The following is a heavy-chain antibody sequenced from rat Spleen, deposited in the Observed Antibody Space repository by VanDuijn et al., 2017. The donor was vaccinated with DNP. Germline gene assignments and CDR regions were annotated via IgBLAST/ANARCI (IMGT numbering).Heavy chain of an antibody. CDR2: IWSGGST. CDR3: TRQETEGMAY. Sequence: QVQLKESGPGLVQPSQTLSLTCTVSGFSLTSNSVHWVRQPPGKGLEWVGAIWSGGSTDYNSALKSRRSISRDTSKSQVFLKMNSLQTEGTAIDFCTRQETEGMAYWGQGTLVTVSS. V-gene: IGHV2-1*01. CDR1: GFSLTSNS. J-gene: IGHJ3*01. D-gene: IGHD1-11*01.